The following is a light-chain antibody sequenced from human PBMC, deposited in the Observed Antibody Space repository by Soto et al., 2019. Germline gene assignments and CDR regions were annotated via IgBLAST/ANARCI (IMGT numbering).Light chain of an antibody. CDR3: QQYDNWPLT. CDR1: QSVSSD. Sequence: IVLTQSPATLSLSPGERATLSCRAGQSVSSDLAWYQQKPGQAPRLLIYDASNRATGIPARFSGSGSGTEFTLTISSLQSEDFAVYYCQQYDNWPLTFGGGTKVDIK. J-gene: IGKJ4*02. V-gene: IGKV3D-15*01. CDR2: DAS.